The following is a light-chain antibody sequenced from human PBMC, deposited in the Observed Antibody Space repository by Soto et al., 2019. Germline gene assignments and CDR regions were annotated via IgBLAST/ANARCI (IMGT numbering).Light chain of an antibody. CDR3: SSYTFSTTLRV. Sequence: QSVLTQPASVSGSPGQSITLSCTGTNNDIGSYDYVSWFQQYPGEAPTRIIYEVSHRPSGISPRFSGSKSGNTASLTISGLQTEDEADYYCSSYTFSTTLRVFGGGTQLTVL. CDR1: NNDIGSYDY. V-gene: IGLV2-14*01. CDR2: EVS. J-gene: IGLJ3*02.